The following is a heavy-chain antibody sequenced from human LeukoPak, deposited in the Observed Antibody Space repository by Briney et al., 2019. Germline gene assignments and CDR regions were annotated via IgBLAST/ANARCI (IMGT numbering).Heavy chain of an antibody. V-gene: IGHV4-59*01. CDR3: ARIVVADPNWFDP. CDR2: IYDSGST. CDR1: GGSISSYY. J-gene: IGHJ5*02. Sequence: SETLSLTCTVSGGSISSYYWSWIRQPPGKGLEWIGYIYDSGSTNYNPSLKSRVTISVDTSKNQFSLKLSSVTAADTAVYYCARIVVADPNWFDPWGQGTLVTVSS. D-gene: IGHD3-22*01.